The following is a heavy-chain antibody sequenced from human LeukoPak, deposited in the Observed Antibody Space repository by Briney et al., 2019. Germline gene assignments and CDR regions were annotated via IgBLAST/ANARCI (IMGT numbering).Heavy chain of an antibody. CDR1: GFTFTNYA. J-gene: IGHJ4*02. Sequence: GGSLRLSCVASGFTFTNYAMSWVRQPPGKGLEWVSAISATRGNTYYADSVQGRFSISRDNSKNTLYLQMNSLRAEDTAVYYCAKFYVGALDYWGQGTLVTVSS. D-gene: IGHD3-16*01. V-gene: IGHV3-23*01. CDR3: AKFYVGALDY. CDR2: ISATRGNT.